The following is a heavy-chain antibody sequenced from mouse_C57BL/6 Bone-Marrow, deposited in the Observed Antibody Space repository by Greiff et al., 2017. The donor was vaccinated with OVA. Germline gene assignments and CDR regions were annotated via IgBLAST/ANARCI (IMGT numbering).Heavy chain of an antibody. J-gene: IGHJ2*01. Sequence: LQESGAELVRPGASVKLSCKASGYTFTDYYINWVKQRPGQGLEWIARIYPGSGNTYYNEKFKGKATLTAEKSSSTAYMQLSSLTSEDSAVYFCARWGGRDFDYWGQGTTLTVSS. V-gene: IGHV1-76*01. D-gene: IGHD3-3*01. CDR1: GYTFTDYY. CDR3: ARWGGRDFDY. CDR2: IYPGSGNT.